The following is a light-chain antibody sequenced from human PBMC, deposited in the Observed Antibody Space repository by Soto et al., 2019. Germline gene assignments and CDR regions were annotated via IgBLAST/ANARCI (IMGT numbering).Light chain of an antibody. CDR3: QQYYSFPLT. V-gene: IGKV1-8*01. CDR1: EGISSH. J-gene: IGKJ4*01. Sequence: AIRMTQSPSSFSASTGDKVTITCRASEGISSHLAWYQQKPGKAPNLVIYAASSLQSGVPSRFSGSGSGADFTLTIDCLQSEDFATYYCQQYYSFPLTFGGGTRLEIK. CDR2: AAS.